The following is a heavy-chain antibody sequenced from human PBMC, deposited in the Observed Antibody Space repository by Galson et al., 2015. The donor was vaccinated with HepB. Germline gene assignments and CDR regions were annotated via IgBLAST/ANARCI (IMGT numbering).Heavy chain of an antibody. CDR1: GFTVSNYR. V-gene: IGHV3-21*01. D-gene: IGHD5-12*01. CDR3: ARETITNYAMDV. J-gene: IGHJ6*02. Sequence: SLRLSCAASGFTVSNYRMHWAGQAPGEGLDCVASITSDRTYIYYGESLEGRYNISRDNAKNSLSLQMSSLRADDTAVYYGARETITNYAMDVWGQGTTVTVSS. CDR2: ITSDRTYI.